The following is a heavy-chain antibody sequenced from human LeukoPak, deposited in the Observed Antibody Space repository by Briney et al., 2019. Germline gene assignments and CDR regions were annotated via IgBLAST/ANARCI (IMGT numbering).Heavy chain of an antibody. Sequence: PGGSLRLSCAASGFPFSSYGMHWVRQAPGKGLEWVARLVYDERSDYADSVKGRFSISRDNSKNTLFLDMSDLRVEDTAVYYCAKDGVAGNFDYWGQGTLVTVSS. CDR1: GFPFSSYG. J-gene: IGHJ4*02. V-gene: IGHV3-30*02. D-gene: IGHD6-19*01. CDR2: LVYDERS. CDR3: AKDGVAGNFDY.